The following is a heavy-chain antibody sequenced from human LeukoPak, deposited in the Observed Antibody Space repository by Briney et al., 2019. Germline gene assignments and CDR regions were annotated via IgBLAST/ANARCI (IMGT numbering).Heavy chain of an antibody. V-gene: IGHV3-23*01. J-gene: IGHJ4*02. CDR1: GFTFSSYA. Sequence: GGALRLSCAPSGFTFSSYAMSWVRQAPGMGLEWLSAISGSGGNTYYADSVKGRFTISRDNSQNTLSLQMNSLRAEDTAVYFCAKAGYRGSSVNYFDYWGQGTLVTVSS. CDR2: ISGSGGNT. D-gene: IGHD6-6*01. CDR3: AKAGYRGSSVNYFDY.